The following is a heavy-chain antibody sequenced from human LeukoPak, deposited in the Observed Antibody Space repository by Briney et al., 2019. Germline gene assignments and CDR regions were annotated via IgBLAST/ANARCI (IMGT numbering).Heavy chain of an antibody. Sequence: TLTLLCSVSGGSISSGSYYWSWIRQPAGRGLEWIGRIYTSGSTNYNPSLKSRVTISVDTSKNQFSLKLSSVTAADTAVYYCAGSVRGVIQSPSYYYYMDVWGKGTTVTIPS. CDR1: GGSISSGSYY. V-gene: IGHV4-61*02. D-gene: IGHD3-10*01. CDR3: AGSVRGVIQSPSYYYYMDV. CDR2: IYTSGST. J-gene: IGHJ6*03.